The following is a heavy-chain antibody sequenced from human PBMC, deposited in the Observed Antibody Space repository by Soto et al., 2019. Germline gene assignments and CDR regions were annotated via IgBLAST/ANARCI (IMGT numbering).Heavy chain of an antibody. CDR1: GFTFSRYG. CDR2: IWYDGSNK. Sequence: GGSLRLSCAASGFTFSRYGMHWVRQGPGKGLEWVAVIWYDGSNKYYADSVKGRFTISRDNSKNTLHLQMISLRAEDTAVYYCARDDIPGITVSTYGMDVWGQGTTVTVSS. D-gene: IGHD6-19*01. J-gene: IGHJ6*02. V-gene: IGHV3-33*01. CDR3: ARDDIPGITVSTYGMDV.